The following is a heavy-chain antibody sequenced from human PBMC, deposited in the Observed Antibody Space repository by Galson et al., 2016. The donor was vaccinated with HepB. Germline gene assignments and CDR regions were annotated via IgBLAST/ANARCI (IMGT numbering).Heavy chain of an antibody. D-gene: IGHD1-1*01. CDR3: ARVILNTDNCCFYYPLDV. V-gene: IGHV3-48*02. Sequence: SLRLSCAASGFSFSRYSINWVRQSPGKGLEWVSYISSTSSTLCYADSVKGRFTTSRDNAKNSLYLQMSKLRDEDTGLYYCARVILNTDNCCFYYPLDVWGQGTTVTVSS. J-gene: IGHJ6*02. CDR1: GFSFSRYS. CDR2: ISSTSSTL.